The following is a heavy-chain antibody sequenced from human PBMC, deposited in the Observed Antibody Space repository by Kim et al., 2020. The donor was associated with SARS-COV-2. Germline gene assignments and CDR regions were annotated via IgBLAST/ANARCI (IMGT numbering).Heavy chain of an antibody. Sequence: ASVKVSCKASGYTFTSHDLHWVRQAPGQGLEWMGRINPNSGGTNYAQKFQGRVTMTRDTSTSTAYMELSRLRSDDTVVYYCARGNTETIDYWGQGTLVTVSS. CDR3: ARGNTETIDY. J-gene: IGHJ4*02. V-gene: IGHV1-2*05. CDR2: INPNSGGT. CDR1: GYTFTSHD.